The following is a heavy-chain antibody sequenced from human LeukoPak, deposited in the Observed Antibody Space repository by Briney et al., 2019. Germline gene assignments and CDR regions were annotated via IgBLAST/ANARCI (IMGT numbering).Heavy chain of an antibody. J-gene: IGHJ3*02. CDR2: IWYDGSNK. Sequence: QPGRSLRLSCAASGFTFSTYAMHWVRQAPGKGLEWVAVIWYDGSNKYYGDSVKGRLTISRGNSKNTLFLQMNSLRAEDTAVYYCAREADCSGGGCYRGAFDIWGQGTMVAVSS. CDR3: AREADCSGGGCYRGAFDI. D-gene: IGHD2-15*01. V-gene: IGHV3-33*01. CDR1: GFTFSTYA.